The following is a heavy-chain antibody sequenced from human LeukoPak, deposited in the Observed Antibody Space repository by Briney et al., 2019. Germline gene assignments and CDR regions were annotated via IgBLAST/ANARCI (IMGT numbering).Heavy chain of an antibody. J-gene: IGHJ4*02. CDR1: GGSFSGYY. CDR2: INHSGST. Sequence: SETLSLTCAVYGGSFSGYYWSWIRQPPGKGLEWIGEINHSGSTNYNPSLKSRVTISVDTSKNQFSLKLSSVTAADTAVYYCLYGLYYFDYWGQGTLVTVSS. D-gene: IGHD2/OR15-2a*01. V-gene: IGHV4-34*01. CDR3: LYGLYYFDY.